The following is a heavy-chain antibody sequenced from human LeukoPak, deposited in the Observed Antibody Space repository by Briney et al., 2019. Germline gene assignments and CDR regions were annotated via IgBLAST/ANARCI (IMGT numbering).Heavy chain of an antibody. J-gene: IGHJ4*02. Sequence: GASVKVSCKVSGYTLTELSMHWVRQAPGKGLEWMGGFDPEDGETIYAQKFQGRVTITADESTSTAYMELSSLRSEDTAVYYCARGSSSPVFGGQGTLVTVSS. D-gene: IGHD6-13*01. CDR2: FDPEDGET. CDR1: GYTLTELS. V-gene: IGHV1-24*01. CDR3: ARGSSSPVF.